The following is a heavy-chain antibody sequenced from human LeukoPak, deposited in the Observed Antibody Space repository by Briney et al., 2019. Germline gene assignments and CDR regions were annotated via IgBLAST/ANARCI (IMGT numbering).Heavy chain of an antibody. Sequence: PGGALTLSNAPSELTYKSDSMNWVHQAKRKELEWGASISSLSDYIYYADSVKGRYTISRDNAKDSLYLQMNSMRVEDTAVYYCATTRTRDSSGSYGALDYWGQGTLVTVSS. J-gene: IGHJ4*02. CDR1: ELTYKSDS. CDR2: ISSLSDYI. D-gene: IGHD6-19*01. CDR3: ATTRTRDSSGSYGALDY. V-gene: IGHV3-21*01.